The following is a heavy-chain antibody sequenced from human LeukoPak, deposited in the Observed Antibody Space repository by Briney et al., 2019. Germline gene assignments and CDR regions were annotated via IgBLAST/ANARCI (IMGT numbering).Heavy chain of an antibody. J-gene: IGHJ6*02. D-gene: IGHD3-10*01. CDR3: ARDRGSALSYYYYGMDV. CDR2: IYSGGST. CDR1: GFTVSSNY. Sequence: GGSLRLSCAASGFTVSSNYMSWVRQAPGKGLEWVSVIYSGGSTYYADSVKGRFTISRDNSKNTLYLQMNSLRAEDTAVYYCARDRGSALSYYYYGMDVWGQGTTVTVSS. V-gene: IGHV3-53*01.